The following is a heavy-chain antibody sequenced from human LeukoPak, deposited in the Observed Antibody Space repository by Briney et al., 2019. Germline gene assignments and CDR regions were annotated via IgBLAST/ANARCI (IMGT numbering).Heavy chain of an antibody. Sequence: SVKLSCKVSGGTFSSYTISWVRQPPGQGLEWMGRIIPILGIANYAQKFQGRGTITADKSTSTAYMELSSLRSEDTAVYYCARVDCSGGSCVFDPWGQGTLVTVSS. J-gene: IGHJ5*02. D-gene: IGHD2-15*01. CDR3: ARVDCSGGSCVFDP. CDR1: GGTFSSYT. CDR2: IIPILGIA. V-gene: IGHV1-69*02.